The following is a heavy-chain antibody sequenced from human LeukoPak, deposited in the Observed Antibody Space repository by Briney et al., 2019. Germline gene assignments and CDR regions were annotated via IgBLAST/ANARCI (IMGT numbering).Heavy chain of an antibody. Sequence: GGSLRVSCAPSGHTFRVYYMTCIRQAPGKGLEWLSHISQSGTNVYYVDSVKGRFTISRDSAKNSLYLYMHSLRAEHTAVYYCAAGVALDYWGQGALVTVSS. CDR3: AAGVALDY. CDR2: ISQSGTNV. V-gene: IGHV3-11*04. J-gene: IGHJ4*02. D-gene: IGHD3-3*01. CDR1: GHTFRVYY.